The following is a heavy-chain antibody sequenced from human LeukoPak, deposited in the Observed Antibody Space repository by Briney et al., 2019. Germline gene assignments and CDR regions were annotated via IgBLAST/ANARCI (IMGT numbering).Heavy chain of an antibody. CDR3: ARDQQYGYYYYYYGMDV. V-gene: IGHV1-18*01. J-gene: IGHJ6*02. CDR1: GYTFTSYA. Sequence: ASVKVSCKASGYTFTSYAMNWVRQAPGRGLEWMGWISAYNGNTNYAQKLQGRVTMATDTSTSTAYMELRSLRSDDTAVYYCARDQQYGYYYYYYGMDVWGQGTTVTVSS. D-gene: IGHD3-10*01. CDR2: ISAYNGNT.